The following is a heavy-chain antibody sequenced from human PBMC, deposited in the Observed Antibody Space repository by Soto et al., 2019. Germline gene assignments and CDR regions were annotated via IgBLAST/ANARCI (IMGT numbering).Heavy chain of an antibody. CDR2: INAGNGNT. J-gene: IGHJ6*02. V-gene: IGHV1-3*01. CDR1: GYTFTSYT. D-gene: IGHD2-8*01. Sequence: ASVKVSCKASGYTFTSYTMHWVRQAPGQRLEWMGWINAGNGNTKYSQKFQGRVTITRNTSISTAYMELSSLRSEDTAVYYCARGHHKKYCTNGVCDLYYYYYGMDVWGQGTTVTVSS. CDR3: ARGHHKKYCTNGVCDLYYYYYGMDV.